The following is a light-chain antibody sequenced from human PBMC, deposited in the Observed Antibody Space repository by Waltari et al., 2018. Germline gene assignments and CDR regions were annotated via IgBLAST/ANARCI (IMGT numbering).Light chain of an antibody. Sequence: IQLTQSPSSRSASVGDSVTITCRALQCIRSYLAWYQQIPEKAPKLLIYAASTLQSGVPSRFSVSGSGTDFTLTISSLQPEDFATYYCQQVNNYPLTFGGGTKVEIK. J-gene: IGKJ4*01. CDR3: QQVNNYPLT. CDR1: QCIRSY. V-gene: IGKV1-9*01. CDR2: AAS.